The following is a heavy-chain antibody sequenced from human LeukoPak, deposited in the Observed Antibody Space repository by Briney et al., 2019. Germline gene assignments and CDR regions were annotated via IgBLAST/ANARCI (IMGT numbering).Heavy chain of an antibody. CDR3: AKEPSYVSGGHEFDP. CDR1: GYTFTSFY. J-gene: IGHJ5*02. Sequence: ASVCLSPKVSGYTFTSFYVNCVRQAPGQGLEWMGWISAYNGNTNYAQKLQGRVTMTTDTSTSTAYMELRSLRSDDTAVYYCAKEPSYVSGGHEFDPWGQGTLVTVSS. CDR2: ISAYNGNT. D-gene: IGHD3-10*01. V-gene: IGHV1-18*04.